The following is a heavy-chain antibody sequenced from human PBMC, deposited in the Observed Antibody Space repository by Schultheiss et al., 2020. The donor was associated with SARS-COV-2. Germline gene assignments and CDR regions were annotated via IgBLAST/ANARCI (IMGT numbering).Heavy chain of an antibody. V-gene: IGHV4-39*01. CDR3: ARRGATVYYYDSSGYTFDP. J-gene: IGHJ5*02. Sequence: GSLRLSCAASGFTFSSYSMNWVRQAPGKGLEWIGSIYYSGSTYYNPSLKSRVTISVDTSKNQFSLKLSSVTAADTAVYYCARRGATVYYYDSSGYTFDPWGQGTLVTVSS. D-gene: IGHD3-22*01. CDR2: IYYSGST. CDR1: GFTFSSYSMN.